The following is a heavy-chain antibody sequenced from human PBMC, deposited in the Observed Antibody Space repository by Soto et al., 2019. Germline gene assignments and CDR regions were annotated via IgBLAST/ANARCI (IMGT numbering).Heavy chain of an antibody. CDR1: GYSFTSYW. J-gene: IGHJ6*02. Sequence: GESLKISCKGSGYSFTSYWIGWVRQMPGKGLEWMGIIYPGDSDTRYSPSFQGQVTISRDNSKNTLYLQMNSLRAEDTAVYYCAKGRVYSSSSSRDYYYGMDVWGQGTTVTVSS. D-gene: IGHD6-6*01. CDR2: IYPGDSDT. V-gene: IGHV5-51*01. CDR3: AKGRVYSSSSSRDYYYGMDV.